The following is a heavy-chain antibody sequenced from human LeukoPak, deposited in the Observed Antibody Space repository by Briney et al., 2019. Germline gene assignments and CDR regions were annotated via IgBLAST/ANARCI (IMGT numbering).Heavy chain of an antibody. CDR1: GGTFSSYA. Sequence: ASVKVSCKASGGTFSSYAISWVRQAPGQGLEWMGGIIPIFGTANYAQKFQGRVTITADKSTSTAYMELSSLRSEDTAVYYCAREIAVEYYFDYWGQGTLVTVSS. CDR2: IIPIFGTA. J-gene: IGHJ4*02. V-gene: IGHV1-69*06. D-gene: IGHD2-15*01. CDR3: AREIAVEYYFDY.